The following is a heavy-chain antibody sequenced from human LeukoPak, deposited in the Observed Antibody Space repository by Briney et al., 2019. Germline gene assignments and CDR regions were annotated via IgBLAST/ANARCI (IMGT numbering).Heavy chain of an antibody. CDR3: ARLYAIPSYYYYYYMDV. Sequence: GGSLRLSCAASGFTFSSYWMSWVRQAPGKGLEWVANIKQDGSEKYYVDSVKGRFTISRDNAKNSLYLQMNSLRAEGTAVYYCARLYAIPSYYYYYYMDVWGKGTTVTVSS. CDR1: GFTFSSYW. J-gene: IGHJ6*03. CDR2: IKQDGSEK. D-gene: IGHD2-8*01. V-gene: IGHV3-7*01.